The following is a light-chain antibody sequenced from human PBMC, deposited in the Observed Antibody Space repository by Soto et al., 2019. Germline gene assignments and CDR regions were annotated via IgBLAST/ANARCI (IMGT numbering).Light chain of an antibody. CDR2: SNA. CDR3: QSYDSSLSSYV. V-gene: IGLV1-40*01. J-gene: IGLJ1*01. CDR1: SSDIGAGHD. Sequence: QPVLTQPPSVSEAPGQRVTISCTGTSSDIGAGHDVHWYQQLPGSAPKLLIYSNAIRPSGVPDRFSGSKSGTSASLAITGLRAEDEADYYCQSYDSSLSSYVFGTGTKLTVL.